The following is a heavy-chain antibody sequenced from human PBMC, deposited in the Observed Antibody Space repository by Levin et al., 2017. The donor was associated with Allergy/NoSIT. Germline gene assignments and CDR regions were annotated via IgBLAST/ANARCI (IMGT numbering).Heavy chain of an antibody. V-gene: IGHV4-61*01. J-gene: IGHJ4*02. CDR1: GVSVSSRNYQ. Sequence: GSLRLSCTVSGVSVSSRNYQWNWIRQPPGKGLEWIAYIYTGGRTNYNPSLKSRVTISVDTSKNQFSLKLTSVTAADTAVDYCARNFDYWGQGALVTVSS. CDR2: IYTGGRT. CDR3: ARNFDY.